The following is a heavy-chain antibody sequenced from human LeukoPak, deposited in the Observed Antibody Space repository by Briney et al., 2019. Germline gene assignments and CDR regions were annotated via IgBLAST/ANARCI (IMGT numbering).Heavy chain of an antibody. CDR2: ISITSSTV. J-gene: IGHJ4*02. V-gene: IGHV3-48*02. CDR1: GFTSSSYG. CDR3: ARVGDGHSVNYFDL. D-gene: IGHD5-24*01. Sequence: HTGGSLRLSCAASGFTSSSYGMGWVRQAPGKGLEWVSYISITSSTVYYADSVKGRFTVSRDNAKNSLYLQMNSLRDEDTAMFYCARVGDGHSVNYFDLWGQGTLVTVSS.